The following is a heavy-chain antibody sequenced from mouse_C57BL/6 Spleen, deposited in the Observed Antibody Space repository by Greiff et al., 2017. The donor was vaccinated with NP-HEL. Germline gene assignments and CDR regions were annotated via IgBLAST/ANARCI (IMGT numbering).Heavy chain of an antibody. CDR2: IYPGDGDT. J-gene: IGHJ2*01. V-gene: IGHV1-82*01. D-gene: IGHD1-1*01. Sequence: QVQLQQSGPELVKPGASVKISCKASGYAFSSSWMNWVKQRPGKGLEWIGRIYPGDGDTNYNGKFKGKATLTADKSSSTAYMQLSSLTSEDSAVYFCARHYYYGSSPYFDYWGQGTTLTVSS. CDR3: ARHYYYGSSPYFDY. CDR1: GYAFSSSW.